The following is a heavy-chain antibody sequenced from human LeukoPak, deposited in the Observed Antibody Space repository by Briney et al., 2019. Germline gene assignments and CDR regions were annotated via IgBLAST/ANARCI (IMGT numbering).Heavy chain of an antibody. J-gene: IGHJ4*02. CDR3: AKDQAGSLVSGSYSFDY. D-gene: IGHD3-10*01. CDR1: GSTFSSYA. Sequence: GGSLRLSCAASGSTFSSYAMSWVRQAPGEGLEWVSAIVGSGGSTHYADSVKGRFTISRDNSKNTLYLQMNSLRAEDTAVYYCAKDQAGSLVSGSYSFDYWGQGTLVTVSS. CDR2: IVGSGGST. V-gene: IGHV3-23*01.